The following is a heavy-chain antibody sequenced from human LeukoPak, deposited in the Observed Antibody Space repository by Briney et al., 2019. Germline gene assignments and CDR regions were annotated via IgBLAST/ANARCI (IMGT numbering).Heavy chain of an antibody. D-gene: IGHD5-18*01. Sequence: SETLSLTCTVSGGSISSGGYYWSWIRQHPGKGLEWIGYIYYSGSTYYNPSLKSRVTISADTSKNQFSLNLISVTAADTAVYFCARHPGIQLRVDNWGQGTLVTVSS. J-gene: IGHJ4*02. CDR1: GGSISSGGYY. CDR2: IYYSGST. V-gene: IGHV4-31*03. CDR3: ARHPGIQLRVDN.